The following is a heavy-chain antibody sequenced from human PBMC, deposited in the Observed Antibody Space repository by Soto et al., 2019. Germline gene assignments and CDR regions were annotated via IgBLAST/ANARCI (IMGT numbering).Heavy chain of an antibody. CDR1: GGSISSYY. Sequence: PSETLSLTCTVSGGSISSYYWSWIRQPPGKGLEWIGYIYYSGSTNYNPSLKSRVTISVDTSKNQFSLKLSSVTAADTAVYYCARADVYYGSGSYFFSGMDVWGQGTTVTVSS. V-gene: IGHV4-59*01. CDR3: ARADVYYGSGSYFFSGMDV. D-gene: IGHD3-10*01. J-gene: IGHJ6*02. CDR2: IYYSGST.